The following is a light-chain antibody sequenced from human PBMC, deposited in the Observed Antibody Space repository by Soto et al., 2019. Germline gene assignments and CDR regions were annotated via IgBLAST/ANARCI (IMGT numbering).Light chain of an antibody. CDR3: QQYNNWPPIT. J-gene: IGKJ5*01. V-gene: IGKV3D-15*01. CDR2: RAS. CDR1: QTIYSN. Sequence: IVLTQSPATLSVSPGERAALSCLAGQTIYSNVAWYQQRPGQAPRLLIYRASTRATGIPARFSGSGSGTEFTLTISSLQSEDFAVYYCQQYNNWPPITFGQGTRLETK.